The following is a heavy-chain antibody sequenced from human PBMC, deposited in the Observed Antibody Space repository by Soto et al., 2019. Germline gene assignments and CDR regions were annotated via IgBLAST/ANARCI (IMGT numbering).Heavy chain of an antibody. J-gene: IGHJ4*02. CDR1: GGSISGGVHS. Sequence: PSETLSLTCTVSGGSISGGVHSWSWIRQPPGKGLEWIGHIFDSGSTYYNPSLKSRLTISVDTSKNQFSLRLSSVTAADTAVYYCARGVTITFGGVIDHFDYWGQGTLVTVSS. D-gene: IGHD3-16*02. CDR2: IFDSGST. CDR3: ARGVTITFGGVIDHFDY. V-gene: IGHV4-30-4*01.